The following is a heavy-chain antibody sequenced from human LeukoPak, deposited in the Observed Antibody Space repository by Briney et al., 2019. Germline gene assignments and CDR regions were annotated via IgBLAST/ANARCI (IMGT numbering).Heavy chain of an antibody. J-gene: IGHJ4*02. V-gene: IGHV3-23*01. D-gene: IGHD1-26*01. CDR2: ISGSGAST. CDR1: GFTFSSYA. CDR3: AKVGNNGYFDF. Sequence: PGGSLRLSCAASGFTFSSYAMSWVRQAPGKGLEWVSAISGSGASTYSADSVKGRFTISRDNSKNTLYLQVNSLRAEDTAVDYCAKVGNNGYFDFWGQGTLVTVSS.